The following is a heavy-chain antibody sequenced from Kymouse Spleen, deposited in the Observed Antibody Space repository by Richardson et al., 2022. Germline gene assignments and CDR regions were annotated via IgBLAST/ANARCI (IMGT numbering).Heavy chain of an antibody. CDR1: GFTFSGSA. CDR3: TRRAGTALFDY. V-gene: IGHV3-73*02. D-gene: IGHD1-7*01. CDR2: IRSKANSYAT. J-gene: IGHJ4*02. Sequence: EVQLVESGGGLVQPGGSLKLSCAASGFTFSGSAMHWVRQASGKGLEWVGRIRSKANSYATAYAASVKGRFTISRDDSKNTAYLQMNSLKTEDTAVYYCTRRAGTALFDYWGQGTLVTVSS.